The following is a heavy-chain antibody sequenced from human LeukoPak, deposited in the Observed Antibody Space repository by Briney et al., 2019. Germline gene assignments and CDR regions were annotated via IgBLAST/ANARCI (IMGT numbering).Heavy chain of an antibody. Sequence: ASVKVCCKSSAYTFTSYGISWVRQAPGQGLEWMGWISAYNGNTNYAQKLQGRVTMTTDTSTSTAYMELRSLRSDDTAVYYCATAGITIFGVALPADVWGKGTTVTASS. CDR2: ISAYNGNT. CDR3: ATAGITIFGVALPADV. CDR1: AYTFTSYG. D-gene: IGHD3-3*01. V-gene: IGHV1-18*01. J-gene: IGHJ6*04.